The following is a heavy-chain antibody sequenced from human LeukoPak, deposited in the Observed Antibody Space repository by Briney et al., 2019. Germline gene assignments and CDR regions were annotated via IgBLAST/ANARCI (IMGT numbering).Heavy chain of an antibody. Sequence: GGSLRLSCVASGFTFSSYAMNWVRQAPGKGLEYVSAISRNGGSTYYAKSVKGRFTISRDNSKNTLYLQMGSLRAEDMAVYYCASADYWGQGTLVTVSS. CDR2: ISRNGGST. CDR3: ASADY. V-gene: IGHV3-64*01. J-gene: IGHJ4*02. CDR1: GFTFSSYA.